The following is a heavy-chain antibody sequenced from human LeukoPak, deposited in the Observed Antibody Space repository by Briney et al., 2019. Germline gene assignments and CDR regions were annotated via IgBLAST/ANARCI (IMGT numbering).Heavy chain of an antibody. CDR2: FIPIFGTA. Sequence: ASVNVSCKASGGTFSSYAISWVRQAPGQGLEWMGGFIPIFGTANYAQKFQGRDTITADESTSTAYMELSSLRSEDTAVYYCARGGGSHLFDYWGQGTLVTVSS. D-gene: IGHD3-16*01. V-gene: IGHV1-69*01. J-gene: IGHJ4*02. CDR1: GGTFSSYA. CDR3: ARGGGSHLFDY.